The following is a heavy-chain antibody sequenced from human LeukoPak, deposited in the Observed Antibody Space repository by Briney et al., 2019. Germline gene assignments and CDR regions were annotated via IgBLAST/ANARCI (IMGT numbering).Heavy chain of an antibody. J-gene: IGHJ4*02. D-gene: IGHD3-10*01. CDR1: GFTFSNAW. CDR3: TGSYKGASGSYPLIGY. Sequence: PGGSLRLSCAASGFTFSNAWMNWVRQAPRKGLEWVGRIKSKTDGGTTDYAAPVKGRFTISRDDSKNTLYLQMNSLKTEDTAVYYCTGSYKGASGSYPLIGYWGQGTLVTVSS. V-gene: IGHV3-15*07. CDR2: IKSKTDGGTT.